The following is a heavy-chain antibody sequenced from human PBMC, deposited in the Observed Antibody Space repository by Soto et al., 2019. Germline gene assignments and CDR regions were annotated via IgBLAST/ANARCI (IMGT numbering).Heavy chain of an antibody. CDR3: ARGTGTSDFDY. D-gene: IGHD1-1*01. J-gene: IGHJ4*02. CDR1: GYTFISYP. CDR2: ISAYNGNT. Sequence: ASVKVSCKASGYTFISYPLHWVRQAPGQRPEWMGWISAYNGNTNYAQKLQGRVTMTTDTSTSTAYMELRSLRSDDTAVYYCARGTGTSDFDYWGQGTLVTVSS. V-gene: IGHV1-18*01.